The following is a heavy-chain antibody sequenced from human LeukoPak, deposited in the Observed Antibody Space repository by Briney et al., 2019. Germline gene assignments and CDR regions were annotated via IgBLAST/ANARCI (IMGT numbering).Heavy chain of an antibody. D-gene: IGHD1-26*01. CDR1: GGTFTSYA. CDR2: IIPIFGTA. V-gene: IGHV1-69*13. CDR3: ARSDSGSYYLGDY. Sequence: ASVKVSCKASGGTFTSYAISWVRQAPGQGLEWMGGIIPIFGTANYAQKFQGRVTITADESTSTAYMELSSLRSGDTAVYYCARSDSGSYYLGDYWGQGTLVTVSS. J-gene: IGHJ4*02.